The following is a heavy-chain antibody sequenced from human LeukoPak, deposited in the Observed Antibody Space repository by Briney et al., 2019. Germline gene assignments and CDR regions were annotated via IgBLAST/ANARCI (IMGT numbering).Heavy chain of an antibody. D-gene: IGHD3-22*01. CDR3: ARDVRDSSGYYLRIFGY. CDR1: GGSISTYF. CDR2: IYYSGST. Sequence: SETLSLTCTVSGGSISTYFWSWIRQPPGKGLEWIGYIYYSGSTNYNPSLKSRVTISLDTSKNQFSLKLSSVTAADTAMYYCARDVRDSSGYYLRIFGYWGQGNLVTVSS. J-gene: IGHJ4*02. V-gene: IGHV4-59*01.